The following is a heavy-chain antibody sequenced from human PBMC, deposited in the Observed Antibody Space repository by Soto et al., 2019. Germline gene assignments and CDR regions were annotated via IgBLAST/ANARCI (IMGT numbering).Heavy chain of an antibody. Sequence: QVQLVQSGAEVREPGASVKVSCKASGYTFTSFALHWVRQAPGQRLEWMGWISAGSGNTKYSQRFQGRVTITRDTSASTAYMELRSLRFEDTAVYDCARDGVWIGYNSSRTPGYWGQGTLVTVSS. V-gene: IGHV1-3*01. CDR1: GYTFTSFA. CDR3: ARDGVWIGYNSSRTPGY. CDR2: ISAGSGNT. D-gene: IGHD5-12*01. J-gene: IGHJ4*02.